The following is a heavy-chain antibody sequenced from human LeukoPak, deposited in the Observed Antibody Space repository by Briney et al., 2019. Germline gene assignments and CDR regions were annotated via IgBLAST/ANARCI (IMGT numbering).Heavy chain of an antibody. D-gene: IGHD2-15*01. J-gene: IGHJ4*02. Sequence: GGSLRLSCAASGFTFSGYSMNWVRQAPGKGLEWVAVIWYDGSKRHYADSVKGRFTISRDDSKNTLYLQMNSLRDEDTAVYYCARDPASSFDYWGQGTLVTVSS. CDR3: ARDPASSFDY. CDR1: GFTFSGYS. CDR2: IWYDGSKR. V-gene: IGHV3-33*08.